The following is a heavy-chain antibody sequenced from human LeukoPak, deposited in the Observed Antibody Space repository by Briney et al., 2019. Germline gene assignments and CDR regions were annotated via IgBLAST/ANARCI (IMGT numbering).Heavy chain of an antibody. J-gene: IGHJ6*03. CDR1: GGSISSYY. CDR2: IYTSGST. Sequence: PSETLSLPCTVSGGSISSYYWSWIRQPAGKGLEWIGRIYTSGSTNYNPSLKSRVTMSVDTSKNQFSLKLSSVAAADTAVYYCARVGPTMVRGVLPSYYYYMDVWGKGTTVTISS. V-gene: IGHV4-4*07. D-gene: IGHD3-10*01. CDR3: ARVGPTMVRGVLPSYYYYMDV.